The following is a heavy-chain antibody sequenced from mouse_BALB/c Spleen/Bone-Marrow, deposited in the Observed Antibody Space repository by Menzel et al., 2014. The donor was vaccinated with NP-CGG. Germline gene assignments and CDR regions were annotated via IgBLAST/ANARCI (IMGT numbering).Heavy chain of an antibody. CDR1: GFTFSSFG. Sequence: EVQLQESGGGLVQPGGSRKLSCAPSGFTFSSFGMHWVRQAPERGLEWVAYISSGSSTIYYADTVKGQFTISRDNPKNTLFLQMTSLRSEDTAMYYCTRGGNWEDFDYWGQGTTLTVSS. J-gene: IGHJ2*01. CDR2: ISSGSSTI. CDR3: TRGGNWEDFDY. V-gene: IGHV5-17*02. D-gene: IGHD4-1*01.